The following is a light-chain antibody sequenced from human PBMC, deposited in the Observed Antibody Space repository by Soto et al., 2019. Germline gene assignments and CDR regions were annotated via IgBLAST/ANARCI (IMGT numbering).Light chain of an antibody. CDR2: AAS. J-gene: IGKJ1*01. CDR1: QVISNY. V-gene: IGKV1-27*01. CDR3: QKYNSAPPWT. Sequence: DIPMTQSPSSLSASVGDRVTITCRASQVISNYLAWYQQKPGTVPKLLIYAASTLQSGVPSRFSGSGSGTDFTLTISSLQPEDVATNYCQKYNSAPPWTFGQGTKVEIK.